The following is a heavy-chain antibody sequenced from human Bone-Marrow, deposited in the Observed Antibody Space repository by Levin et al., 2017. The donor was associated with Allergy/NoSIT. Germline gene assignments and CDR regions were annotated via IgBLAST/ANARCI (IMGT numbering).Heavy chain of an antibody. CDR3: TTEIPVYCSSTSCNDPYYYYGMDV. D-gene: IGHD2-2*01. CDR1: GFTFSNAW. V-gene: IGHV3-15*01. Sequence: GESLKISCAASGFTFSNAWMSWVRQAPGKGLEWVGRIKSKTDGGTTDYAAPVKGRFTISRDDSKNTLYLQMNSLKTEDTAVYYCTTEIPVYCSSTSCNDPYYYYGMDVWGQGTTVTVSS. J-gene: IGHJ6*02. CDR2: IKSKTDGGTT.